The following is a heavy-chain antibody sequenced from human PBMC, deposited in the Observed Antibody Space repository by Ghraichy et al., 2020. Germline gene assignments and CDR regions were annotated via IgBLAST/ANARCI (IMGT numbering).Heavy chain of an antibody. V-gene: IGHV3-74*01. CDR1: GFTFSSYW. D-gene: IGHD4-23*01. J-gene: IGHJ4*02. CDR2: INSDGSST. CDR3: ARAIDYGGNSRYFDY. Sequence: GGSLRLSCAASGFTFSSYWMPWVRQAPGKGLVWVSRINSDGSSTNYADSVKGRFTISRDNAKNTLSVQMNSLRAEDTAVYYCARAIDYGGNSRYFDYWGQGTLVTVSS.